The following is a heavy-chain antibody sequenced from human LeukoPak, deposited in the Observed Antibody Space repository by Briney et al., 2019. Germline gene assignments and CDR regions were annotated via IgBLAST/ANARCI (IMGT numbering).Heavy chain of an antibody. V-gene: IGHV4-61*09. J-gene: IGHJ6*03. CDR2: IYTNGST. D-gene: IGHD3-10*01. CDR1: NAFITSGSYY. CDR3: ATFLEASGSYYYYYMDV. Sequence: SQTLSLTCTVSNAFITSGSYYWTWIRQSAGKGLEWIGHIYTNGSTTYNPSLKGRVTVSVDTSKNQFSLKLTSVTAADTAVYYCATFLEASGSYYYYYMDVWGKGTTVTVSS.